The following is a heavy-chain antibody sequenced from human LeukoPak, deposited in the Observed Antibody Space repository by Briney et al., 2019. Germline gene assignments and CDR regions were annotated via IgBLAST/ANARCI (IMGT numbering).Heavy chain of an antibody. CDR1: GFTFSSYA. Sequence: PGGSLRLSCAASGFTFSSYAMHWVRQAPGKGLEWVAVIWYGGSNEYYADSVKGRFTISRDNSKNTLYLQMNSLKTEDTAVYYCTTDPTKYCSSTSCYHDYWGQGTLVTVSS. D-gene: IGHD2-2*01. CDR3: TTDPTKYCSSTSCYHDY. CDR2: IWYGGSNE. J-gene: IGHJ4*02. V-gene: IGHV3-33*08.